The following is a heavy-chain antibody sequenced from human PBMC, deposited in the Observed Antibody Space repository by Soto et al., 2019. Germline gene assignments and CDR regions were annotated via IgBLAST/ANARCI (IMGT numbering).Heavy chain of an antibody. V-gene: IGHV1-3*01. J-gene: IGHJ4*02. D-gene: IGHD5-18*01. CDR1: GYSFTVDP. Sequence: SVKGACKAAGYSFTVDPSHWLRHAPGQRLEWMGWINAGNGNTKYSQKFQGRVTITRDTSASTAYMELSSLRSEDTAVYYCARGLNGYLHYFDYWGQGTLVTVSS. CDR3: ARGLNGYLHYFDY. CDR2: INAGNGNT.